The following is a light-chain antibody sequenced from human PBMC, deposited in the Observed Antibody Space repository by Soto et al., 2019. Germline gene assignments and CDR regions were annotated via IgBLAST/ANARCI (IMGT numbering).Light chain of an antibody. CDR2: GAS. V-gene: IGKV3-15*01. CDR1: QSVSSN. CDR3: QHYNNWPT. Sequence: EIVMTQSPATLSVSPGERATLSCRASQSVSSNLAWFQQKPGQAPRLLIYGASTMATGIPARFSGSGSGTEFTLTISSLQSEDFAVYYCQHYNNWPTFGQGTKVDIK. J-gene: IGKJ1*01.